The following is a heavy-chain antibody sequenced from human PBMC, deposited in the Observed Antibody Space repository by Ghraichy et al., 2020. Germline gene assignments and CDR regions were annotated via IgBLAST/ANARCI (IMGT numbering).Heavy chain of an antibody. D-gene: IGHD2-2*01. Sequence: SETLSLTCTVSGGSISSGDYYWSWIRQPPGQGLEWIVYIYYSGRTYYNPSLKSRVTISVDTSKNQFSLKLSSVTAADTAVYYCAGRDGDCSSTSCCDIWGKGTRVTVSS. J-gene: IGHJ3*02. CDR2: IYYSGRT. V-gene: IGHV4-30-4*01. CDR3: AGRDGDCSSTSCCDI. CDR1: GGSISSGDYY.